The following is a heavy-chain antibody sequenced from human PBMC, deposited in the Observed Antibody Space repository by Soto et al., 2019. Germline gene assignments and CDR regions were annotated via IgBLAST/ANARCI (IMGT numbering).Heavy chain of an antibody. J-gene: IGHJ4*02. CDR3: AKEFTAAAFDY. CDR1: VYTLTSYA. CDR2: INAGNGNT. D-gene: IGHD6-13*01. Sequence: ASVTVSCKASVYTLTSYAIHWVRQAPGQRLEWMGWINAGNGNTKYSQNFQGRVTITRDTSASTAYMELSSLRSEDTAVYYCAKEFTAAAFDYWGQGALVTVSS. V-gene: IGHV1-3*01.